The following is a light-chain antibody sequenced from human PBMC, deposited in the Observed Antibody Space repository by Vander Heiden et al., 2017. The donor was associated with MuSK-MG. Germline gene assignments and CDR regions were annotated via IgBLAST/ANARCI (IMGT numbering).Light chain of an antibody. CDR1: QSVSSN. CDR3: QQDNNCPQG. CDR2: GAS. J-gene: IGKJ3*01. V-gene: IGKV3-15*01. Sequence: EIVMTQSPATLSVSPGERATLSCRASQSVSSNLAWYQQKPGQAPRLLIYGASTRATGIPARFSGSGSGTEFTLTISSLQSEDFAVYYCQQDNNCPQGFGHGTKVDIK.